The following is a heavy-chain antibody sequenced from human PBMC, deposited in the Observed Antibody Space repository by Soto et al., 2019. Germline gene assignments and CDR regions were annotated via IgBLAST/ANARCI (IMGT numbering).Heavy chain of an antibody. J-gene: IGHJ4*02. D-gene: IGHD2-21*02. CDR3: ARTTAAIHLNY. CDR1: GDSINSDKYY. Sequence: SETLSLTCSVSGDSINSDKYYWGWIRQPPGKGLEWIGRIHYSGNAYYNPSLKSRVTISVDTSRNQFSLKLNSVTAADTAVYYCARTTAAIHLNYWSQGTLVTVSS. CDR2: IHYSGNA. V-gene: IGHV4-39*07.